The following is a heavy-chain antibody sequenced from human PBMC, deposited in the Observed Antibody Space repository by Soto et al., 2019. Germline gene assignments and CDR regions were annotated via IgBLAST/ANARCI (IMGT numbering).Heavy chain of an antibody. V-gene: IGHV3-73*01. J-gene: IGHJ4*02. CDR3: PRLEIQYCGGDCSGY. CDR2: IRSKANGYAT. D-gene: IGHD2-21*01. Sequence: PGGSLRLSCAASGFTFSGSAMHWVRQASGKGPEWVGRIRSKANGYATAYAASVKGRFTISRDDSKNTAYLQMNSLKTEDTAVYYCPRLEIQYCGGDCSGYWGQGTLVTVSS. CDR1: GFTFSGSA.